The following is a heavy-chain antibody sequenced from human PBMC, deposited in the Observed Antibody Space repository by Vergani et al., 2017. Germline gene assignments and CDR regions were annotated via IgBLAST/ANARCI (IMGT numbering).Heavy chain of an antibody. D-gene: IGHD5-18*01. J-gene: IGHJ4*01. CDR3: SRGRGYSFGYSDY. CDR2: IRNKAYGGTT. Sequence: EVQLVESGGGLVPPGRSLRLSCAASGFSFGDYAMTWVRQAPGKGLEWVAFIRNKAYGGTTEYAASVKGRFTISRDDSKRLAYLQLSGLKAEDTAVYFCSRGRGYSFGYSDYWGQGTLGTVSS. CDR1: GFSFGDYA. V-gene: IGHV3-49*04.